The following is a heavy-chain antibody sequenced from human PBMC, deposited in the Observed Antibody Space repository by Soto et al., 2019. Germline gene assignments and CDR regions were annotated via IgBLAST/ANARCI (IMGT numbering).Heavy chain of an antibody. D-gene: IGHD3-10*02. CDR2: ISYDGSNK. CDR1: GFTFSSYG. V-gene: IGHV3-30*18. Sequence: QVQLVESGGGVVQPGRSLRLSCAASGFTFSSYGMHWVRQAPGKGLEWVAVISYDGSNKYYADSVKGRFTISRDNSKNTLYLQMNSLRAEDTAVYYCAKSRLFGELLYLNDAFDIWGQGTMVTVSS. J-gene: IGHJ3*02. CDR3: AKSRLFGELLYLNDAFDI.